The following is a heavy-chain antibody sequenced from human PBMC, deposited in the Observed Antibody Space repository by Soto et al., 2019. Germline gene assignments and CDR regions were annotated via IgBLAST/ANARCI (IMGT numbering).Heavy chain of an antibody. CDR3: ARGGVPDGDKYSGMDV. J-gene: IGHJ6*04. Sequence: GASVKVSFKASGGTFSSYTISWVRQAPGQGLEWMGRIIPILGIANYAQKFQGRVTITADKSTSTAYMELSSLRSEDTAVYYCARGGVPDGDKYSGMDVWGKGTTVTVSS. CDR2: IIPILGIA. D-gene: IGHD1-1*01. CDR1: GGTFSSYT. V-gene: IGHV1-69*02.